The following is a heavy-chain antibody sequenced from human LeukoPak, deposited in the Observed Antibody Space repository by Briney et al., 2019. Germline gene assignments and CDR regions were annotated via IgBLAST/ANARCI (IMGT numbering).Heavy chain of an antibody. D-gene: IGHD1-14*01. V-gene: IGHV1-8*03. CDR3: ARNGNLLDY. Sequence: ASVKVSCKASGYTFTSYDINWVRQATGQGLEWMGWINPTSGDTGYAQKFQGRVTFTRNTPKSTAYMELSSLRSEDTAVYYCARNGNLLDYWGQGSLVTVSS. CDR1: GYTFTSYD. J-gene: IGHJ4*02. CDR2: INPTSGDT.